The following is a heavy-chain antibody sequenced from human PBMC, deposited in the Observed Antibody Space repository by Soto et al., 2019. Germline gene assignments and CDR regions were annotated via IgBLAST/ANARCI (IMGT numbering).Heavy chain of an antibody. J-gene: IGHJ6*02. V-gene: IGHV4-39*07. CDR3: ARDPRPDSSGYYPYYYYGMDV. CDR1: GGSISRSSYY. D-gene: IGHD3-22*01. CDR2: IYYSGST. Sequence: PSETLSLTCTVSGGSISRSSYYWGWTRQPPGKGLERFGSIYYSGSTYYNPSLKSRVTISVDTSTSTVYMELSSLRSEDTAVYYCARDPRPDSSGYYPYYYYGMDVWGQGTTVTVSS.